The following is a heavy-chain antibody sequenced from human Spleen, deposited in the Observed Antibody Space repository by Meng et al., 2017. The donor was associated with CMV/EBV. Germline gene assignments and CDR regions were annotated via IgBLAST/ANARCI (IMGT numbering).Heavy chain of an antibody. CDR2: ISSSSSYI. J-gene: IGHJ4*02. CDR3: AREDYYGSGTQDY. D-gene: IGHD3-10*01. CDR1: GFTFSSYS. V-gene: IGHV3-21*01. Sequence: GGSLRLSCAASGFTFSSYSMNWVRQAPGKGLEWVSSISSSSSYIYYADSVKGRFTISRDNAKSSLYLQMNSLRAEDTAVYYCAREDYYGSGTQDYWGQGTLVTVSS.